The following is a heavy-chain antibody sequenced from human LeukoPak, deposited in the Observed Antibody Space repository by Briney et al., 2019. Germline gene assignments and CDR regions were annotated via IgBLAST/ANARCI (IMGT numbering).Heavy chain of an antibody. J-gene: IGHJ5*02. CDR2: IIPILGIA. CDR1: GGTFSSYA. Sequence: GASVKVSCKASGGTFSSYAITWVRQAPGQGLEWMGRIIPILGIANYAQKFRGRVTITADKSTSTAYMELSSLRSDDTAVYYCARDQAFSPRRFDPWGQGTLVTVSS. V-gene: IGHV1-69*04. CDR3: ARDQAFSPRRFDP.